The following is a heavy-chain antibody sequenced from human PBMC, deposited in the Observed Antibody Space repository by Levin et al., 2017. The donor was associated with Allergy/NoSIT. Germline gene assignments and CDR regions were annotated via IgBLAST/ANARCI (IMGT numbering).Heavy chain of an antibody. J-gene: IGHJ4*02. Sequence: GGSLRLSCAASGFTVSTNYLSWVRQAPGKGLEWVSLIYSDGNTDYAHSVKGRFTMSRDTSKNTVYLQMNSLRAEDTAVYYCAREFAPKVLTRWAWDHWGQGTLVTVSS. D-gene: IGHD4/OR15-4a*01. V-gene: IGHV3-53*01. CDR3: AREFAPKVLTRWAWDH. CDR1: GFTVSTNY. CDR2: IYSDGNT.